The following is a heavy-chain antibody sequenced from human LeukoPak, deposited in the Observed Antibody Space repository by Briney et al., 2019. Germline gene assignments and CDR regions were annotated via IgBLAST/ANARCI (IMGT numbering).Heavy chain of an antibody. D-gene: IGHD3-3*02. Sequence: PSETLSLTCTVSGGSISSGSYYWSWIRQPAGKGLEWIGYIYYSGSTNYNPSLKSRVTISVDTSKNQFSLKLSSVTAADTAVYYCARVEALYYYYMDVWGKGTTVTVSS. CDR2: IYYSGST. V-gene: IGHV4-61*10. J-gene: IGHJ6*03. CDR1: GGSISSGSYY. CDR3: ARVEALYYYYMDV.